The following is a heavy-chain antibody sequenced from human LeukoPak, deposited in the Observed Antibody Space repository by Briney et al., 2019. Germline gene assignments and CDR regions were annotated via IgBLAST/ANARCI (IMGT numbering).Heavy chain of an antibody. Sequence: PSQTLSLTCTVSGGSISSGGYYWSWIRQPPGKGLEWIGYIYHSGSTYYNPSLKSRVTISVDRSKNQFSLKLSSVTAADTAVYYCASLQFWSGYRIDYWGQGTLVTVSS. D-gene: IGHD3-3*02. J-gene: IGHJ4*02. CDR2: IYHSGST. V-gene: IGHV4-30-2*01. CDR3: ASLQFWSGYRIDY. CDR1: GGSISSGGYY.